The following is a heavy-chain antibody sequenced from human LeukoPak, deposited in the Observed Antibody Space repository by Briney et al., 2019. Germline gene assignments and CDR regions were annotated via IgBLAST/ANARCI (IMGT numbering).Heavy chain of an antibody. CDR3: ARVGYDVGFDP. D-gene: IGHD3-10*02. CDR2: IYGGGST. V-gene: IGHV3-53*01. J-gene: IGHJ5*02. Sequence: GGSLRLSCAASGFTVSSNYMSWVRQAPGKGLEWVSVIYGGGSTYYADSVKGRFTISRDNSKNTLYPQMNSLRAEDTAVYYCARVGYDVGFDPWGQGTLVTVSS. CDR1: GFTVSSNY.